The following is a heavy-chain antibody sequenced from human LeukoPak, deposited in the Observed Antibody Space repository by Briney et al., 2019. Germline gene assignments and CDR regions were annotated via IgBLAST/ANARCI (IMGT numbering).Heavy chain of an antibody. Sequence: PGGSLRLSCAASGFTFSSYAMSWVRQAPGKGLEWVSGVSGSGASTYYADSVKGRFTISRDNFKTTLYLQMNSLRAEDTAVYYCAKDVDGLAYRLQGPDYWGQGSLVTVSS. CDR3: AKDVDGLAYRLQGPDY. D-gene: IGHD2-2*01. V-gene: IGHV3-23*01. J-gene: IGHJ4*02. CDR1: GFTFSSYA. CDR2: VSGSGAST.